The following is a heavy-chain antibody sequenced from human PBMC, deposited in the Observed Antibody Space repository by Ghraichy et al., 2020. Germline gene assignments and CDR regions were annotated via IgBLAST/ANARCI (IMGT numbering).Heavy chain of an antibody. CDR3: ARSLGRTRVATPGSY. D-gene: IGHD2-21*02. CDR2: ISAYNGNT. V-gene: IGHV1-18*04. CDR1: GHTFTNYG. Sequence: ASVKVSCKASGHTFTNYGITWVRQAPGQGLEWMGWISAYNGNTKYAERLQGRVTMTTDTSTSTAYMELRSLRSDDTAVYYCARSLGRTRVATPGSYWGQGNLVTVSS. J-gene: IGHJ4*02.